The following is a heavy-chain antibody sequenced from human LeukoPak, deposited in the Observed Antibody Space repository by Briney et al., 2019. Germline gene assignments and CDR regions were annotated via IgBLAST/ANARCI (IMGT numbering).Heavy chain of an antibody. CDR3: ARSNTATRRGDNWFDP. CDR1: GYTFTGSY. V-gene: IGHV1-2*02. J-gene: IGHJ5*02. Sequence: ASVKVSCKASGYTFTGSYMHWVRQAPGQGLEWMGWIYPSSGGTNYAQKFQGRVTMTRDTSISTAYMELNNLRSDDTAVYYCARSNTATRRGDNWFDPWGQGTLVTVSS. CDR2: IYPSSGGT. D-gene: IGHD6-6*01.